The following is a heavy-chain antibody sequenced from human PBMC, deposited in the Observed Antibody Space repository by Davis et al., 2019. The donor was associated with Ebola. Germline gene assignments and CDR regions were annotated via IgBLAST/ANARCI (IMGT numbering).Heavy chain of an antibody. CDR3: ARGSAAGGY. Sequence: SETLSLTCTVSGGSMSSYYWSWFRQPPGKGLEWIGYIYYSGSTNYNPSLKSRVTISVDTSKNQFSLKLSSVTAADTAVYYCARGSAAGGYWGQGTLVTVSS. D-gene: IGHD6-13*01. CDR1: GGSMSSYY. CDR2: IYYSGST. V-gene: IGHV4-59*01. J-gene: IGHJ4*02.